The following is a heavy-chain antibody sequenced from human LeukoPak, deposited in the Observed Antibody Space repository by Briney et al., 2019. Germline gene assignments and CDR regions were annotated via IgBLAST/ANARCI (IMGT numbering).Heavy chain of an antibody. Sequence: GGSLRLSCAASGFTFSSYAIHWVRQAPGKGLEWVAVISYDGSNKYYADSVKGRFTISRDNSKNTLYLQMNSLRAEDTAVYYCAKDKRHWGGYYFDYWGQGTLVTVSS. CDR2: ISYDGSNK. CDR3: AKDKRHWGGYYFDY. J-gene: IGHJ4*02. D-gene: IGHD3-16*01. CDR1: GFTFSSYA. V-gene: IGHV3-30-3*02.